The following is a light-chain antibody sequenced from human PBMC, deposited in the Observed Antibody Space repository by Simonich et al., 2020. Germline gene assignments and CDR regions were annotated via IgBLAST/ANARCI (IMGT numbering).Light chain of an antibody. CDR2: LAS. V-gene: IGKV4-1*01. CDR3: QQYYSTPSWT. Sequence: DIVMTQSPDSLAVSLGERATINCKSSQSVLYISNNKNYLAWYQHKPGQPPKLLIYLASTRESCVPDRFSGSGSGTDFTLTISSLQAEDVAVYYCQQYYSTPSWTFGQGTKVEIK. CDR1: QSVLYISNNKNY. J-gene: IGKJ1*01.